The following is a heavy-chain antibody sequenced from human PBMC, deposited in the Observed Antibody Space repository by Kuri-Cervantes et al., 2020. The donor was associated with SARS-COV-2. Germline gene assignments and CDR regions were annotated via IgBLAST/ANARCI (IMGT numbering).Heavy chain of an antibody. CDR1: GGSISSSS. CDR3: ARERGSSWYSSKAFDI. Sequence: GGSLRLSCTVSGGSISSSSYYWGWIRQPPGKGLEWVSSISSSSSYIYYADSVKGRFTISRDNAKNSLYLQMNSLRAEDTAVYYCARERGSSWYSSKAFDIWGQGTMVTVSS. D-gene: IGHD6-13*01. CDR2: ISSSSSYI. V-gene: IGHV3-21*01. J-gene: IGHJ3*02.